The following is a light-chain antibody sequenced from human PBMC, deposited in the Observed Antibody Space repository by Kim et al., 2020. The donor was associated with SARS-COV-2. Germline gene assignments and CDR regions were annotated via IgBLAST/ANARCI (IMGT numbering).Light chain of an antibody. CDR3: QVWDSSSVV. CDR1: NIGSKS. V-gene: IGLV3-21*04. J-gene: IGLJ2*01. Sequence: VAPGKTARITCGGNNIGSKSVHGYQQKPGQAPVLVIYYDSDRPSGIPERFSGSNSGNTATLTISRVEAGDEADYYCQVWDSSSVVFGGGTQLTVL. CDR2: YDS.